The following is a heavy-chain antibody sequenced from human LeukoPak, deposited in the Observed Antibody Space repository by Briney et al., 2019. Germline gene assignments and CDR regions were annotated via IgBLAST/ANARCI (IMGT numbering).Heavy chain of an antibody. CDR3: ARAVYYYGSGSYYYYYGIDV. Sequence: PSETLSLTCAVYGGSFSGYYWSWLRQPPGKGLEWVGEINHSGSTNYNPSLKSRVTISVDTSKNQFSLKLSSVTAADTAVYYCARAVYYYGSGSYYYYYGIDVWGKGTTVTVSS. J-gene: IGHJ6*04. D-gene: IGHD3-10*01. V-gene: IGHV4-34*01. CDR2: INHSGST. CDR1: GGSFSGYY.